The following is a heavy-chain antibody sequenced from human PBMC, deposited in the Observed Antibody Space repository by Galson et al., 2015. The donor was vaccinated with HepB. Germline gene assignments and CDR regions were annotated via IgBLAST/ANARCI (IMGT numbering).Heavy chain of an antibody. Sequence: SLRLSCAASGFTFSDYYMSWIRQAPGKGLEWVSYISSSSSYTNYADSVKGRFTISRDNAKNSLYLQMNSLRAEDTAVYYCARDRKTPYQLSPPGAFDIWGQGTMVTVSS. D-gene: IGHD2-2*01. CDR1: GFTFSDYY. CDR3: ARDRKTPYQLSPPGAFDI. CDR2: ISSSSSYT. J-gene: IGHJ3*02. V-gene: IGHV3-11*06.